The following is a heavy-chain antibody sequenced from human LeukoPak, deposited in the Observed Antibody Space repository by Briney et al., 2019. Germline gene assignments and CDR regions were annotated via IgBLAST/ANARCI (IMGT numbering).Heavy chain of an antibody. CDR2: IYYSGST. CDR1: GGSISSSTHY. CDR3: VRQTYGSGSYYNLDC. D-gene: IGHD3-10*01. V-gene: IGHV4-39*01. J-gene: IGHJ4*02. Sequence: SETLSLTCTVSGGSISSSTHYWGWIRQPPGKGLEWIGTIYYSGSTYYNPSLKSRATISVDTSKNQFSLKLGSVTAADTAAYYCVRQTYGSGSYYNLDCWGQGTLVTVSS.